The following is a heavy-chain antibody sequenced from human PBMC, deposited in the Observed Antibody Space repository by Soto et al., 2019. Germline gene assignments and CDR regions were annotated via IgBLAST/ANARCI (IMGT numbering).Heavy chain of an antibody. V-gene: IGHV3-23*01. Sequence: GESLKISCAASGFTFSSYAMSWVRQAPGKGLEWVSAISGSGGSTYYADSVKGRFTISRDNSKNTLYLQMNSLRAEDTAVYYCAKQARLNFDYWGQGTLVTVSS. CDR3: AKQARLNFDY. D-gene: IGHD6-6*01. J-gene: IGHJ4*02. CDR1: GFTFSSYA. CDR2: ISGSGGST.